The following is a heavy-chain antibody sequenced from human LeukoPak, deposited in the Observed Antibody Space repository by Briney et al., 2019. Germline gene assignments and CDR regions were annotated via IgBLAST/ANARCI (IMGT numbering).Heavy chain of an antibody. Sequence: ASVKVSCKASGYTFTSYYVHWVRQAPGQGLQWMGIINPTSGDTNYAQKFQGRVTMTRDMSTSTVYMELSSLRSEDTAVYYCARYGFSSVWQGGWHAFDIWGHGTMVIVCS. V-gene: IGHV1-46*01. J-gene: IGHJ3*02. CDR3: ARYGFSSVWQGGWHAFDI. CDR1: GYTFTSYY. D-gene: IGHD6-25*01. CDR2: INPTSGDT.